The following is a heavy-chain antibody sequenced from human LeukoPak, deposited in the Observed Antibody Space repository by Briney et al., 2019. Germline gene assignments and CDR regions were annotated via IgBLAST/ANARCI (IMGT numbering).Heavy chain of an antibody. CDR1: GGTFSSYA. D-gene: IGHD2-2*01. Sequence: GASVKVSCKASGGTFSSYAISWVRQAPGQGLEWMGGIIPIFGTANYAQKFQGRVTITADESTSTACMELSGLRSEDTAVYYCARGIVVVPAATEDYYYYYMDVWGKGTTVTVSS. CDR2: IIPIFGTA. V-gene: IGHV1-69*13. CDR3: ARGIVVVPAATEDYYYYYMDV. J-gene: IGHJ6*03.